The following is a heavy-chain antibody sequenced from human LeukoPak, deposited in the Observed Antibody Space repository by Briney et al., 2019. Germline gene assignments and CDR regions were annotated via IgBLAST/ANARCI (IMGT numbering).Heavy chain of an antibody. Sequence: GGSLRLSCTASGSTFSTYPMTWVRQAPGQGLEWVSAISGNSVTIYYADSVKGRFTISRDNSKNTLYLQMYSLRAEDTAVYYCAKVLSGTYSFDLWGQGTLVTVSS. CDR3: AKVLSGTYSFDL. V-gene: IGHV3-23*01. CDR2: ISGNSVTI. D-gene: IGHD1-26*01. J-gene: IGHJ4*02. CDR1: GSTFSTYP.